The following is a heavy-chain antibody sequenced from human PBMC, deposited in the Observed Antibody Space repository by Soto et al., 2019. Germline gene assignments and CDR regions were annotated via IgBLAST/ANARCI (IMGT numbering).Heavy chain of an antibody. CDR1: GYTFTSYA. D-gene: IGHD3-3*01. Sequence: QVQLVQSGAEVKKPGASVKVSCKASGYTFTSYAMNWVRQAPGQGLEWMGWMTPNRGNTGYAQKLQRTVSMARKTSIGTADREQRSLRSEDAAVYYCARRRKRGFGVVIRSYGMDVWGQGPTVTVSS. J-gene: IGHJ6*02. CDR2: MTPNRGNT. V-gene: IGHV1-8*01. CDR3: ARRRKRGFGVVIRSYGMDV.